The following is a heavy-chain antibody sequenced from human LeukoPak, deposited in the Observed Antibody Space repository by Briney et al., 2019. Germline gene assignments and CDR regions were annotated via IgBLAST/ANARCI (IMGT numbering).Heavy chain of an antibody. Sequence: PSETLSLTCTVSSGSISSYYWSWIRQPPGKGLEWIGYIYYSGSTNYNPSLKSRVTISVDTSKNQFSLKLSSVTAADTAVYYCARAVGGDGSGSLWGPGTLVTVSS. CDR3: ARAVGGDGSGSL. CDR2: IYYSGST. V-gene: IGHV4-59*01. CDR1: SGSISSYY. J-gene: IGHJ4*02. D-gene: IGHD3-10*01.